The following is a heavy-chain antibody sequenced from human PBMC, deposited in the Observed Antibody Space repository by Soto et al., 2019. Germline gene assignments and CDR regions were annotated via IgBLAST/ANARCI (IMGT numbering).Heavy chain of an antibody. J-gene: IGHJ4*02. D-gene: IGHD1-26*01. CDR1: GYTFTGYY. CDR2: INPNSGGT. CDR3: ARDPGKWELPI. V-gene: IGHV1-2*02. Sequence: GASVKVSCKASGYTFTGYYMHWVRQAPGQGLEWMGWINPNSGGTNYVQKFQGRVTMTRDTSISTAYMELSRLRSDDTAVYYCARDPGKWELPIWGQGTLVTVSS.